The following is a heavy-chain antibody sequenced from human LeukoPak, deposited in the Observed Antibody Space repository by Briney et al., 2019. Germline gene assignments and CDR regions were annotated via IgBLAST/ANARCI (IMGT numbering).Heavy chain of an antibody. D-gene: IGHD1-1*01. CDR2: INHSGST. J-gene: IGHJ4*02. CDR1: GGSFSGYY. CDR3: ARFPGFLNRDY. V-gene: IGHV4-34*01. Sequence: SETLSLTCAVYGGSFSGYYWSWIRQPPGKGLEWIGEINHSGSTNYNPSPKSRVTISVDTSKNQLSLKLNSVTAADTAVYYCARFPGFLNRDYWGQGTLVTVSS.